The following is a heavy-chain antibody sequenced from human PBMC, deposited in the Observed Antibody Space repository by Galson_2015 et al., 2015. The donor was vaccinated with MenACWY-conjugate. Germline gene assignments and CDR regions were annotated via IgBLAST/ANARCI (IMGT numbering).Heavy chain of an antibody. J-gene: IGHJ4*02. D-gene: IGHD2-2*01. CDR1: GFTFSSSW. CDR2: IKRDGSEK. V-gene: IGHV3-7*03. Sequence: SLRLSCAASGFTFSSSWMRWVRQAPGKGLEWVGNIKRDGSEKYFVDSVKGRFIISRDNAKNSLYLQMNSLRAEDTAVYYCVRDEPDAMGAYWGQGTLVTVSS. CDR3: VRDEPDAMGAY.